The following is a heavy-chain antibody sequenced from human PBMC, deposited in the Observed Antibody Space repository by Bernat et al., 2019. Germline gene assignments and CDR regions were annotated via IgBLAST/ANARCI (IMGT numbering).Heavy chain of an antibody. V-gene: IGHV4-34*01. D-gene: IGHD2-8*01. CDR3: ARGMGSHNDY. J-gene: IGHJ4*02. CDR2: INHSGST. CDR1: GGSFSGYY. Sequence: QVQLQQWGAGLLKPSETLSLTCAVYGGSFSGYYWSWIRQPPGKGLEWIGEINHSGSTNYNPSLKSRVTITVDTSKNQLSLKLSSVTAADTAVYYCARGMGSHNDYWGQGTLVTVSS.